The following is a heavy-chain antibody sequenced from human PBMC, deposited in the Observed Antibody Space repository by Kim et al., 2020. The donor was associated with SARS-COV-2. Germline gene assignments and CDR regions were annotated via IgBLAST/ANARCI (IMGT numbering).Heavy chain of an antibody. CDR3: ARGLDYYDSSGYYLPTYYYYGMDV. CDR1: GGTFSSYA. V-gene: IGHV1-69*13. CDR2: IIPIFGTA. Sequence: SVKVACKASGGTFSSYAISWVRQAPGQGLEWMGGIIPIFGTANYAQKFQGRVTITADESTSTAYMELSSLRSEDTAVYYCARGLDYYDSSGYYLPTYYYYGMDVWGQGPTVPVSS. D-gene: IGHD3-22*01. J-gene: IGHJ6*02.